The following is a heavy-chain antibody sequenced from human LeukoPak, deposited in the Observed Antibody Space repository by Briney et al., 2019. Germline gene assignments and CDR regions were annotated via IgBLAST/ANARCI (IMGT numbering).Heavy chain of an antibody. CDR1: GYSFTNYW. D-gene: IGHD1-26*01. J-gene: IGHJ4*02. CDR3: ARPLPGAHSGSYYFDY. V-gene: IGHV5-51*01. Sequence: GESLKISCKGSGYSFTNYWIGWVRQVPGKGLECMGIIYPGDSNTKYNPSFQGQVTISVDTSITTAYLQWSSLEASDTAIYYCARPLPGAHSGSYYFDYWGQGTLVSVSS. CDR2: IYPGDSNT.